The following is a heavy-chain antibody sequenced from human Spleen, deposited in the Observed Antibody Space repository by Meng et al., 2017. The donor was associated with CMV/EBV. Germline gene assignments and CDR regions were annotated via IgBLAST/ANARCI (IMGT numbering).Heavy chain of an antibody. CDR3: ARARGSGCLDY. J-gene: IGHJ4*02. Sequence: GESLKISCAASGFSSSSYWMSWVRQAPGKGLEWVANIKQDGSEKYYVDSVKGRFTISGDNAKNSLNLQMNSLRAEDTAVYYCARARGSGCLDYWGQGTLVTVSS. V-gene: IGHV3-7*01. D-gene: IGHD3-16*01. CDR1: GFSSSSYW. CDR2: IKQDGSEK.